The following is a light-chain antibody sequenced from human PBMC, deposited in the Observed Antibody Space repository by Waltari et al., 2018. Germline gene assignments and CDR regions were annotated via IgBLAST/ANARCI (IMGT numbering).Light chain of an antibody. V-gene: IGLV2-23*01. J-gene: IGLJ2*01. CDR2: EAS. CDR3: SSYAGNCNLVV. CDR1: SSDVGSYNL. Sequence: QCALTQPASVSGSPGQSITISCTGPSSDVGSYNLVSWYQQHPGKAPKLMIYEASKRPSGVSNRLCGSKSGNTASLTISGLQAEDEADYYCSSYAGNCNLVVFGGGTKLTVL.